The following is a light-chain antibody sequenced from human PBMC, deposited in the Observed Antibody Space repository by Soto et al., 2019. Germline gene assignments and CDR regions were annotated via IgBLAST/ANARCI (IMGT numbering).Light chain of an antibody. Sequence: EIGLTQSPGTLSLSPGERATPSCRASQIVSSSYLAWYQQRPGQSPRLLIYGASTRATGIPDRFSGSGSATDFTLTISRLEPEDFAVYYCQRYGTSPPLTFGGGTKVDIK. CDR3: QRYGTSPPLT. CDR1: QIVSSSY. V-gene: IGKV3-20*01. J-gene: IGKJ4*01. CDR2: GAS.